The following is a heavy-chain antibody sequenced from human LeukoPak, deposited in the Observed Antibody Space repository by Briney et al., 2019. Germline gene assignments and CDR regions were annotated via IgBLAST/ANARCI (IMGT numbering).Heavy chain of an antibody. CDR1: GGSFSGYY. CDR3: ASGRYYGGPDY. CDR2: INHSGST. V-gene: IGHV4-34*01. D-gene: IGHD4-23*01. Sequence: SETLSLTCAVYGGSFSGYYWSWIRQPPGKGLEWIGEINHSGSTNYNPSLKSRVTISVDTSKNQFSLKLSSVTAADTAVYYCASGRYYGGPDYWGQGTLVTVSS. J-gene: IGHJ4*02.